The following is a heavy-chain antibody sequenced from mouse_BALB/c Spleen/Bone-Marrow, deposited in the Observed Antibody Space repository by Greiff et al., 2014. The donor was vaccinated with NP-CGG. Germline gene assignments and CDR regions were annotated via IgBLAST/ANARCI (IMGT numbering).Heavy chain of an antibody. CDR2: IYPGNSDT. Sequence: VHVKQSGTVLARPGASVKMSCKASGYSFTSYWMHWVKQRPGQGLEWIGAIYPGNSDTSYNQKFKGKAKLTAVTSASTAYIELSSLTNEDSAVYYCTNGYDYYAMDYWGQGTSVTVSS. CDR3: TNGYDYYAMDY. J-gene: IGHJ4*01. V-gene: IGHV1-5*01. D-gene: IGHD2-2*01. CDR1: GYSFTSYW.